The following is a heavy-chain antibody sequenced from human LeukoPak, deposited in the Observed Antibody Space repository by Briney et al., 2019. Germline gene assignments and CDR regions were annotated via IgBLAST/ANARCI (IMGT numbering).Heavy chain of an antibody. D-gene: IGHD2-2*02. CDR2: ISYDGSNK. V-gene: IGHV3-30*18. J-gene: IGHJ5*02. CDR3: AKDQDCSSTSCYTGGFDP. CDR1: GFTFSSYG. Sequence: PGRSLRLSCAASGFTFSSYGMHWIRQAPGKGLEWVAVISYDGSNKYYADSVKGRFTISRDNSKNTLYLQMNSLRAEDTAVYYCAKDQDCSSTSCYTGGFDPWGQGTLVTVSS.